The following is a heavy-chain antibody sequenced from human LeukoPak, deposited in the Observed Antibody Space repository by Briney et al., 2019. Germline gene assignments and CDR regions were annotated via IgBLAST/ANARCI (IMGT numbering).Heavy chain of an antibody. CDR3: ARRLYSSTWYEIDY. CDR1: GFTFSSHA. Sequence: GGSLRLSCAASGFTFSSHAMHWVRQAPGKGLEWVAVISYDGSNKYYADSVKGRSTISRDDSKNTVYLQMNSLRAEDTAVYYCARRLYSSTWYEIDYWGQGTLVTVSS. J-gene: IGHJ4*02. V-gene: IGHV3-30-3*01. D-gene: IGHD6-13*01. CDR2: ISYDGSNK.